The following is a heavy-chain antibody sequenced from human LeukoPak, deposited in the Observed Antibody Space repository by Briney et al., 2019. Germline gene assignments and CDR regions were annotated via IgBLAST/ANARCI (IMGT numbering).Heavy chain of an antibody. CDR2: IREDGSEA. J-gene: IGHJ4*02. D-gene: IGHD5-18*01. CDR3: ARVLYFRENSYAGPFDQ. Sequence: GGSLRLSCEASGFIFSNFWMSWVRQAPGKGLEWVANIREDGSEAYYVDFVKGRFTISRDNDKNSLHLQMNSLRVEDTAVYHCARVLYFRENSYAGPFDQWGQGTLVTVSS. V-gene: IGHV3-7*01. CDR1: GFIFSNFW.